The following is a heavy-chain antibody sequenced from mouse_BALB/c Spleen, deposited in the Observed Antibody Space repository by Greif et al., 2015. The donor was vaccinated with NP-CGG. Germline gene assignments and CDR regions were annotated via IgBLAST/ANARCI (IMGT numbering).Heavy chain of an antibody. CDR2: ISSGGSYT. D-gene: IGHD2-14*01. Sequence: EVQVVESGGGLVKPGGSLKLSCAASGFTFSSYAMSWVRQSPEKRLEWVAEISSGGSYTYYPDTVTGRFTISRDNAKNALYLEMSSLRSEDTAMYYCARYYRYWFAYWGQGTLVTVSA. CDR1: GFTFSSYA. CDR3: ARYYRYWFAY. J-gene: IGHJ3*01. V-gene: IGHV5-9-4*01.